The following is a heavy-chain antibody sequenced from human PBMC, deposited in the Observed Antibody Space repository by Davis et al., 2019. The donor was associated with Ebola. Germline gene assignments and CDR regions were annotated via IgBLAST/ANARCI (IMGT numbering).Heavy chain of an antibody. D-gene: IGHD1/OR15-1a*01. CDR3: ASLGITGTSDY. CDR1: GFTFSSYW. J-gene: IGHJ4*02. CDR2: INSDGSST. Sequence: PGGSLRLSCAASGFTFSSYWMHWVRQAPGKGLVWVSRINSDGSSTSYADSVKGRFTNSRDNAKNTLYLQMNSLRAEDTAVYYCASLGITGTSDYWGQGTLVTVSS. V-gene: IGHV3-74*01.